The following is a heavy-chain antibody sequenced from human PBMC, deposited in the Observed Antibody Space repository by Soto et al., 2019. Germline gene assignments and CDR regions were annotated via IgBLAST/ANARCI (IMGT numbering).Heavy chain of an antibody. J-gene: IGHJ6*02. Sequence: SVKVSCKASGGTFSSYAISWVRQAPGQGLEWMGGIIPIFGTANYAQKFQGRVTITADESTSTAYMELSSLRSEDTAVYYCARVPDDSSGYYSGYYGMDVWGQGTTVTVSS. CDR2: IIPIFGTA. CDR1: GGTFSSYA. D-gene: IGHD3-22*01. CDR3: ARVPDDSSGYYSGYYGMDV. V-gene: IGHV1-69*13.